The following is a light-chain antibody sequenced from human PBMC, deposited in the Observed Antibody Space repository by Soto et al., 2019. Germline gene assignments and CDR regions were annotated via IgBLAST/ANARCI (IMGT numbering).Light chain of an antibody. V-gene: IGKV3-15*01. J-gene: IGKJ5*01. Sequence: EIMMTQSPATLSVSPGERATLSCRASQSVSSNLAWYQQKPGQAPRLLIYGASTRATGIPARFSGSGSGTDFTLTITRLEPEDFAVFYCQQYGTSEIIFGQGTRLEIK. CDR2: GAS. CDR1: QSVSSN. CDR3: QQYGTSEII.